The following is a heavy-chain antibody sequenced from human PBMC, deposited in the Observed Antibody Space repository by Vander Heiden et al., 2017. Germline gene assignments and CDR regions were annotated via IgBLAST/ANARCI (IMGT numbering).Heavy chain of an antibody. J-gene: IGHJ4*02. CDR3: ARAGFFRFDY. CDR1: GFTVSSSW. D-gene: IGHD3-3*01. CDR2: MNSDGSTT. Sequence: VQLVESGGGLVQPGGSLRPSCVDSGFTVSSSWMHWVRQAPGTGLVWLSRMNSDGSTTDYADSVKGRFTISRDNAKNTLYLQMNGLRAEDTAVYYCARAGFFRFDYWGQGILVTVSS. V-gene: IGHV3-74*01.